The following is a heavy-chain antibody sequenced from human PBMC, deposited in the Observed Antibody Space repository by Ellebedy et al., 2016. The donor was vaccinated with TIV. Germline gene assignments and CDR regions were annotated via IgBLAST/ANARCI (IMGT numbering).Heavy chain of an antibody. CDR3: ARDPRSSSAYAFDI. CDR2: IYSGGSI. V-gene: IGHV3-53*01. J-gene: IGHJ3*02. Sequence: GESLKISCAASGFNVSTNYMSWVRQAPGEGLEWVSVIYSGGSIYYADSVKGRFTISRDNSKNTLYLQMNRLRAEDTAVYYCARDPRSSSAYAFDIWGQGTMVTVSS. CDR1: GFNVSTNY. D-gene: IGHD2-2*01.